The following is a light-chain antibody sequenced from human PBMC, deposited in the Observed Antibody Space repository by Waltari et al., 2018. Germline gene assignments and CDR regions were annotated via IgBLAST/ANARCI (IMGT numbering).Light chain of an antibody. CDR3: QQYRNVWT. CDR2: KAS. Sequence: DIQMTQSPSTLSASVGDRVTITCRASQSLSNWLAWYQQKPGKAPKVLIYKASTLESGVPSRFSGRGSGTELTLTISSLQPDDFATYYCQQYRNVWTFGQGTKVEIK. CDR1: QSLSNW. J-gene: IGKJ1*01. V-gene: IGKV1-5*03.